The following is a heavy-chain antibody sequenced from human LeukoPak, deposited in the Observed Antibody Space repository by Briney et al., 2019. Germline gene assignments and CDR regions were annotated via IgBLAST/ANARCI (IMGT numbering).Heavy chain of an antibody. V-gene: IGHV4-61*08. J-gene: IGHJ3*02. CDR1: GGSISSGGYY. D-gene: IGHD2-2*01. CDR2: IYYSGST. Sequence: SETLSLTCTVSGGSISSGGYYWSWIRQPPGKGLEWIGYIYYSGSTNYNPSLKSRVTISVDTSKNQFSLKLSSVTAADTAVYYCAREDCSSTSCPGAFDIWGQGTMVTVSS. CDR3: AREDCSSTSCPGAFDI.